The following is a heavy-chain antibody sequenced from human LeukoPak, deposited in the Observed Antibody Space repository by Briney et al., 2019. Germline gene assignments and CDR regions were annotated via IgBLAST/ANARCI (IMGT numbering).Heavy chain of an antibody. Sequence: SETLSLTCAVSGGSISSSSWWSWVRQPPGKGLEWIGEIYHSGSTNYNPSLKSRVTISVDKSKNQFSLKLSSVTAADTAVYYCARSIHDYGDFPFWFDPWGQGTLVTVSS. CDR3: ARSIHDYGDFPFWFDP. CDR2: IYHSGST. D-gene: IGHD4-17*01. V-gene: IGHV4-4*02. CDR1: GGSISSSSW. J-gene: IGHJ5*02.